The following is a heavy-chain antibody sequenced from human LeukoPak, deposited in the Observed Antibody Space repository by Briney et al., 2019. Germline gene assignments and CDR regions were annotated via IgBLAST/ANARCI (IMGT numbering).Heavy chain of an antibody. J-gene: IGHJ4*02. D-gene: IGHD6-19*01. CDR1: GFSFSAYI. CDR2: IRSDGSST. Sequence: GGSLRLSCVASGFSFSAYIMHWVRQAPGKGLEYVSAIRSDGSSTFYPNSVKGRFTISRDNSKSTLYLQMGGLRAEDTAVYYCTRRYGGHSGWAGYHDSWGQGTMVTVSS. CDR3: TRRYGGHSGWAGYHDS. V-gene: IGHV3-64*01.